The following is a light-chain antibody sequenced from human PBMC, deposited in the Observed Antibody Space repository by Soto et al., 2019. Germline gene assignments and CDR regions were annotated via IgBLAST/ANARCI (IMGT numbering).Light chain of an antibody. V-gene: IGLV2-8*01. J-gene: IGLJ1*01. CDR3: SSSAGSSNV. Sequence: QSVLTQPPSASGSPGQSVAISCTGTSSDVGGYNYVSWYQQHPGKAPKLMIYEVNQRPSGVPDRFSGSKSGNTASLPVSCLQAEDEADYYCSSSAGSSNVFGTGTKLTVL. CDR2: EVN. CDR1: SSDVGGYNY.